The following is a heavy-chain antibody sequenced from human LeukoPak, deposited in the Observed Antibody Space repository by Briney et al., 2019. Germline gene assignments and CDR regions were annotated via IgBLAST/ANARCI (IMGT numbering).Heavy chain of an antibody. Sequence: GGSLRLSCAASGFMFSSENMNWVRQAAGKGLEWTSYISSTSSPIFYADSVKGRFTISRDNAKNSLWLQMSNLRVEDSAIYYCARGFGSSWFYSWGPGTLATVSP. CDR2: ISSTSSPI. V-gene: IGHV3-48*04. CDR3: ARGFGSSWFYS. J-gene: IGHJ5*01. D-gene: IGHD2-15*01. CDR1: GFMFSSEN.